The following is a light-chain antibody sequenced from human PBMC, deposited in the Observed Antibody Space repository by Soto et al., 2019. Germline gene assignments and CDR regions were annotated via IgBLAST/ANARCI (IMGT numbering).Light chain of an antibody. J-gene: IGKJ2*01. CDR2: GAF. V-gene: IGKV3-20*01. CDR3: QQYGSSPPYT. Sequence: EIVLTQSPGTLSLSPGERATLSCRASQSVSRSYLAWYQQKPGQAPRLLIYGAFSRATGVPDRFSASGSGTDFTLTISRLEPEDFAMYYCQQYGSSPPYTFGQGTKLEIK. CDR1: QSVSRSY.